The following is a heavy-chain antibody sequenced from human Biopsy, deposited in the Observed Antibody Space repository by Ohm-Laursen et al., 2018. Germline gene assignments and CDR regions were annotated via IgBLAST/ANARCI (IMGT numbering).Heavy chain of an antibody. CDR3: ARLSTLFGVADFTDD. D-gene: IGHD3-3*01. CDR2: INHSGST. V-gene: IGHV4-34*01. J-gene: IGHJ4*02. CDR1: GESFSGYY. Sequence: GTLSLTCAVYGESFSGYYWTWIRQPPGKGLEWIGEINHSGSTDYNPSLKSRVTISLHTSKNQLSLKLTSVTAADTAVYYCARLSTLFGVADFTDDWGQGTLVTVSS.